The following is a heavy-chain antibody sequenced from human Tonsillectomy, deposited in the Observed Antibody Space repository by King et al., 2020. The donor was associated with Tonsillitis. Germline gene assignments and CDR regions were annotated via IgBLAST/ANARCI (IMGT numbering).Heavy chain of an antibody. Sequence: QLVQSGAEVKKPGASVKVSCKASGYIFTSSDISWVRQAPGQGLEWMGWISAYNGHINFAQKLQGRVTMTTDKSTGTAYMELRSLRSDDTAVYYCARGLVRGVILDYFDYWGQGTLVTVSS. V-gene: IGHV1-18*01. J-gene: IGHJ4*02. CDR3: ARGLVRGVILDYFDY. CDR2: ISAYNGHI. D-gene: IGHD3-10*01. CDR1: GYIFTSSD.